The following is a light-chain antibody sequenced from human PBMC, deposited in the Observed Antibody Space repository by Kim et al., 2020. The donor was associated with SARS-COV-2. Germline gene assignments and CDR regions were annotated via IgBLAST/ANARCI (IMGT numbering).Light chain of an antibody. CDR3: HQYNDWPPGYT. V-gene: IGKV3-15*01. Sequence: EIVMTQSPATLSVSPGERATLSCRASQSVSNNLAWYQHKPGQPPRLLIYGASTRATGVPARFSGSGSGTDFTLTVSSLQSEDFAVYYCHQYNDWPPGYTFGQGTKLEI. CDR1: QSVSNN. CDR2: GAS. J-gene: IGKJ2*01.